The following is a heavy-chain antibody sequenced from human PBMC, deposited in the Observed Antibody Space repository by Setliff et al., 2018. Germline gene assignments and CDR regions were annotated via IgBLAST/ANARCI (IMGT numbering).Heavy chain of an antibody. CDR2: INPNSGGT. CDR3: ARVRQGYYDAFDI. D-gene: IGHD1-26*01. Sequence: ASVKVSCKASGYTFTGYYMHWVRQAPGQGLEWMGWINPNSGGTNYAQKFQGWVTMTRDTSISTAYMELSRLRSDDTAVYYCARVRQGYYDAFDIWGQGTMVTVSS. V-gene: IGHV1-2*04. J-gene: IGHJ3*02. CDR1: GYTFTGYY.